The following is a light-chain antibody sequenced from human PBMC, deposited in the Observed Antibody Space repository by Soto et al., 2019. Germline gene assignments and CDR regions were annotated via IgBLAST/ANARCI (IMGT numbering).Light chain of an antibody. CDR2: DVN. V-gene: IGLV2-14*03. CDR3: SSYTSSSSYVV. J-gene: IGLJ2*01. Sequence: QSALTQPASVSGSPGQSITISCTGTSSDVGGYNYVSWYQHHPGKAPKLMIYDVNSRPSGVSNRFSGSISDNTASLTISGLQAEDEADYYCSSYTSSSSYVVFGGGTKLTVL. CDR1: SSDVGGYNY.